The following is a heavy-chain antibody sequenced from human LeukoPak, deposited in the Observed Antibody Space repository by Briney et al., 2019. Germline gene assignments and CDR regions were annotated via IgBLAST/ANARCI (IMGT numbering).Heavy chain of an antibody. Sequence: GGSLRLSCAASGFTFSSYEMNWVRQAPGKGLEWVSYISSSGSTIYYADSVKGRFTISRDNAKNSLYLQMNSLRAEDTAVYYCATVVVVAATGSDYWGQGTLVTVSS. CDR2: ISSSGSTI. CDR3: ATVVVVAATGSDY. CDR1: GFTFSSYE. D-gene: IGHD2-15*01. J-gene: IGHJ4*02. V-gene: IGHV3-48*03.